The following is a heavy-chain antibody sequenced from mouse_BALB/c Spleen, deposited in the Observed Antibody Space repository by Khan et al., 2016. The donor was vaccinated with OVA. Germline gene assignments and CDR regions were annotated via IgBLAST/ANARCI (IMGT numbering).Heavy chain of an antibody. Sequence: VQLKESGPSLVKPSQTLSLTCSVTGDSITSGFWNWTRKFPGNKFEYLGYITYSGNTYYNPSLKSRISFTRDTSKSQYFLQLNSVTTEDTATYFCARSYGSWAMDYWGQGTSGTVSS. CDR3: ARSYGSWAMDY. J-gene: IGHJ4*01. CDR1: GDSITSGF. D-gene: IGHD1-1*01. V-gene: IGHV3-8*02. CDR2: ITYSGNT.